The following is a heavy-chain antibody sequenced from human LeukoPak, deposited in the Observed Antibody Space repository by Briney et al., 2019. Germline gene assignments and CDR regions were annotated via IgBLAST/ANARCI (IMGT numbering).Heavy chain of an antibody. Sequence: GGSLRLSCAASVFTDSRNYITWVRQAPGKGLEWVSVIYSGGSTYYADSVKGRFTISRDNSKSTLYLQMNSLRVEDTAVYYCARGIAVADTGFFDYWGQGTLVTVSS. CDR2: IYSGGST. CDR1: VFTDSRNY. V-gene: IGHV3-66*01. D-gene: IGHD6-19*01. CDR3: ARGIAVADTGFFDY. J-gene: IGHJ4*02.